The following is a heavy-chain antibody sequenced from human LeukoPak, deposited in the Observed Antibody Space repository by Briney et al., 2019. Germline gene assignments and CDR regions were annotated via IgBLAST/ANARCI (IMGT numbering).Heavy chain of an antibody. Sequence: GGSLRLSCAASGFDFSTQWMSWVRQAPGKGLEWVSYISSSSSTIYYADSVKGRFTISRDNAKNSLYLQMNSLRAEDTAVYYCARGGRRYCSGGSCYYGDAFDIWGQGTMVTVSS. J-gene: IGHJ3*02. V-gene: IGHV3-48*01. CDR3: ARGGRRYCSGGSCYYGDAFDI. CDR2: ISSSSSTI. CDR1: GFDFSTQW. D-gene: IGHD2-15*01.